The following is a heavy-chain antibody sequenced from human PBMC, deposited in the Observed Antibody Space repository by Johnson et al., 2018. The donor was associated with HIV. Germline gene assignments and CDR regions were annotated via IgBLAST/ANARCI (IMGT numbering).Heavy chain of an antibody. CDR1: GFTVSSNY. Sequence: QVQLVESGGGLIQPGGSLRLSCAASGFTVSSNYMSWVRQAPGKGLEWVAVISYDGSNKYYADSVKGRFTIYRDNSKNTLYLQMNSLRAEDTAVYYCARHSTSSTMGAFDIWGQGTMVTVSS. D-gene: IGHD6-6*01. V-gene: IGHV3-30*03. J-gene: IGHJ3*02. CDR2: ISYDGSNK. CDR3: ARHSTSSTMGAFDI.